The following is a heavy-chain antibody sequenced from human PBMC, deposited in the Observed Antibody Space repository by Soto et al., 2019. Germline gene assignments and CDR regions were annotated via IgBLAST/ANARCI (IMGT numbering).Heavy chain of an antibody. CDR1: RFTFRSFG. V-gene: IGHV3-30*18. D-gene: IGHD1-26*01. Sequence: GGSLRLSCVASRFTFRSFGMHWVRQAPGKGLEWVALISDDGTYKDYVDSVKGRFTISRDNSKNTLYLQMNSLRAEDTAVYYCAKDRGSGTYRDYFDYWGQGTLVTVSS. CDR3: AKDRGSGTYRDYFDY. J-gene: IGHJ4*02. CDR2: ISDDGTYK.